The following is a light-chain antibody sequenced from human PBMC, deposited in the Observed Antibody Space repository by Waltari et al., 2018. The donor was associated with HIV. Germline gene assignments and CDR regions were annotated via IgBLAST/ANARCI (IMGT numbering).Light chain of an antibody. J-gene: IGLJ1*01. CDR2: DNT. V-gene: IGLV1-40*01. CDR1: SSNIGAGYD. Sequence: QSVLTQPPSVSGAPGQRVTISCTGSSSNIGAGYDVTWYQQLPGTAPKLLIYDNTNRPSGVPDRISGSKSGTSASLAITGLQAEDEADYYCQSYDSSLSGYVFGTGTKVTVL. CDR3: QSYDSSLSGYV.